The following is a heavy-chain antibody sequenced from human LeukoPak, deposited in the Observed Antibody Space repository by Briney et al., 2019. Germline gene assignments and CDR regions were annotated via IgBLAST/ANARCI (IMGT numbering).Heavy chain of an antibody. CDR1: GYTFTSYG. J-gene: IGHJ3*02. Sequence: ASVKVSCKASGYTFTSYGISWVRQAPGQGLEWMGWISAYNGNTNYAQKLQGRVTMTTDTSTSTAYMELRSLRSDDTAVYYCARYSPNYDILTGYYKDRAFDIWGQGTMVTVSS. CDR3: ARYSPNYDILTGYYKDRAFDI. CDR2: ISAYNGNT. D-gene: IGHD3-9*01. V-gene: IGHV1-18*01.